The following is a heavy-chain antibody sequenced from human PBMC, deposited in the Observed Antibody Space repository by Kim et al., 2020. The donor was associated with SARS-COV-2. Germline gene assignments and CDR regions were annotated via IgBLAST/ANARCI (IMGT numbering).Heavy chain of an antibody. V-gene: IGHV1-3*01. CDR3: ARDLLHSGYDY. J-gene: IGHJ4*02. Sequence: NIKYYQKCQGNATLTWDTSASTAYMELRALTAEDTAVYYCARDLLHSGYDYWGQGTLVTVSS. D-gene: IGHD5-12*01. CDR2: NI.